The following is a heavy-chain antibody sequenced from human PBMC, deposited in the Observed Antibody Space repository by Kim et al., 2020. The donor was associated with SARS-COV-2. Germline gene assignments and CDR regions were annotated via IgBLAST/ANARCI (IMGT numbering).Heavy chain of an antibody. CDR2: MNQDGSEK. V-gene: IGHV3-7*01. J-gene: IGHJ4*02. CDR3: ARIYGAGNYPFVF. CDR1: GFMFNNYW. D-gene: IGHD3-10*01. Sequence: GGSLRLSCAASGFMFNNYWMSWVRQAPGKGLEWVANMNQDGSEKYFVDSVKGRFTISRDNAKNSLYLQMNSLRAEDTAFYYCARIYGAGNYPFVFWGLG.